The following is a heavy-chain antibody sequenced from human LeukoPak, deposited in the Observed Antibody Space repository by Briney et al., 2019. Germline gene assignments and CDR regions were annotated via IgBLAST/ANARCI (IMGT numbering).Heavy chain of an antibody. CDR1: GYSFTTYW. CDR3: ARARFCSGGSCYAEY. D-gene: IGHD2-15*01. V-gene: IGHV5-51*01. J-gene: IGHJ4*02. Sequence: GESLKISCKGSGYSFTTYWIGWVRQMPGKGLEWMGIIYPGDSDTRYSPSFQGQVTISADKSISTAYLQWSSLRASDTAMYYCARARFCSGGSCYAEYWDQGTLVAVSS. CDR2: IYPGDSDT.